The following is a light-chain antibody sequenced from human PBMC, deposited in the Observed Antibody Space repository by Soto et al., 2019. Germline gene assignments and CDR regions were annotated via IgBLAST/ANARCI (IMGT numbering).Light chain of an antibody. J-gene: IGKJ1*01. V-gene: IGKV3-20*01. CDR2: GAS. Sequence: EIVLTQSPGTLSLSPGERATLSCRASQSVSSSYLAWYQQKAGQAPRLLIYGASSRATGIPDRFSGSGSGTDFTLTISRLEPEDFAVYYCQQYGSLWTFGQGTKVDIK. CDR3: QQYGSLWT. CDR1: QSVSSSY.